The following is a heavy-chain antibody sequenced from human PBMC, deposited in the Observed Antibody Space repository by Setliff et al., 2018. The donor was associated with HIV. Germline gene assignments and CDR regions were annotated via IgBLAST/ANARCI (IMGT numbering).Heavy chain of an antibody. CDR1: GYTFTGYY. D-gene: IGHD3-22*01. J-gene: IGHJ4*02. Sequence: ASVKVSCKASGYTFTGYYMHWVRQAPGQGLEWMGWINPNNGGTNYAQKFQGSVTMTRDTSISTAYMGLSRLRSDDTAVYYCARDYYDSSGYIFFPGLPDYWGQGTLVTVSS. CDR2: INPNNGGT. CDR3: ARDYYDSSGYIFFPGLPDY. V-gene: IGHV1-2*02.